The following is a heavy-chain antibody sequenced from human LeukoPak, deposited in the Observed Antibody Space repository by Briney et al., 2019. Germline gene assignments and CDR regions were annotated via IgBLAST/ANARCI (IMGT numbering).Heavy chain of an antibody. D-gene: IGHD6-13*01. J-gene: IGHJ4*02. Sequence: ASVKVSCKAPGYTFTSYYMHWVRQAPGQGLEWMGIINPSGGSTSYAQKFQGRVTMTRDTSTSTVYMELSSLRSEDTAVYYCARDSRSSWRRDPSYYFDYWGQGTLVTVSS. CDR3: ARDSRSSWRRDPSYYFDY. V-gene: IGHV1-46*01. CDR1: GYTFTSYY. CDR2: INPSGGST.